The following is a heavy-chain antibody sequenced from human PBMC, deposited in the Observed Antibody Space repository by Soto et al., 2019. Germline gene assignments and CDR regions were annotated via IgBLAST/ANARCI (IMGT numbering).Heavy chain of an antibody. Sequence: QVQLVQSGAEVKNPGSSVKVSCKASGDTFSRHNINWVRQAPGQGLEWMGRIIPTLGKPNYAQKFQGRVTISEDMSSTTSYMDLHSLRSDDTAVYYCARDTTTFPYYFGMDVWGQGTTVTVSS. CDR1: GDTFSRHN. D-gene: IGHD4-4*01. CDR3: ARDTTTFPYYFGMDV. J-gene: IGHJ6*02. CDR2: IIPTLGKP. V-gene: IGHV1-69*08.